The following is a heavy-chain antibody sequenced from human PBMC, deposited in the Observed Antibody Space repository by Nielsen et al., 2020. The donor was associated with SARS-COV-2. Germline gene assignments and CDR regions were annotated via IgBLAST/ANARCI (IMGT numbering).Heavy chain of an antibody. CDR1: GFTFSSYW. CDR3: SSSGWFDP. J-gene: IGHJ5*02. V-gene: IGHV3-74*01. CDR2: INSDGSST. Sequence: GESLKISCAAPGFTFSSYWMHWVRQAPGKGLVWVSRINSDGSSTNYADSVKGRFTISRDNAKNTLYLQMNSLRAKDTAVYYCSSSGWFDPWGQGTLVTVSS.